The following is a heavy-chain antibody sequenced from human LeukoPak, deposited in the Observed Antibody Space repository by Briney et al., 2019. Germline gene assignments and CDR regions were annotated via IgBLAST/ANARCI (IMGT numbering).Heavy chain of an antibody. J-gene: IGHJ5*02. CDR2: ISGSGGST. D-gene: IGHD6-13*01. CDR1: GFTFSSYA. V-gene: IGHV3-23*01. CDR3: AKGIAEAGTRRPNWFDP. Sequence: PGGSLRLSCAASGFTFSSYAMSWVRQAPGKGLEWVSAISGSGGSTYYADSVKGRFTISRDNSKNTLYLQMNSLRAEDTAVYYCAKGIAEAGTRRPNWFDPWGQGTLVTVSS.